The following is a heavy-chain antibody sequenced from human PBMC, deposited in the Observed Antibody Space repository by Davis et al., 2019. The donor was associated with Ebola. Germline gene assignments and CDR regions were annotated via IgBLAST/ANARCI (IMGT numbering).Heavy chain of an antibody. CDR2: LNSDGSST. V-gene: IGHV3-74*01. Sequence: GESLKISCAASGFTFSSYWMHLVRQAPGKGLVWVSRLNSDGSSTSYADSVTGRFTISSDNAKNSLYLQMNSLRDEDTAVYYCARTAVTNSFYFDYWGQGTLVTVSS. CDR3: ARTAVTNSFYFDY. CDR1: GFTFSSYW. J-gene: IGHJ4*02. D-gene: IGHD2-8*01.